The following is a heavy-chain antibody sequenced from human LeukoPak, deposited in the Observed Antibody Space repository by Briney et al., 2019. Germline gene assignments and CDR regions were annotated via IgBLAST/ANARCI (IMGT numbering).Heavy chain of an antibody. J-gene: IGHJ6*02. CDR3: ARGRRGGGYLHYYYYYGMDV. D-gene: IGHD5-24*01. CDR2: INHSGST. Sequence: SETLSLTCAVYGGSFSGYYRSWIRQPPGKGLEWIGEINHSGSTNYNPSLKSRVTISVDTSKNQFSLKLSSVTAADTAVYYCARGRRGGGYLHYYYYYGMDVWGQGTTVTVSS. CDR1: GGSFSGYY. V-gene: IGHV4-34*01.